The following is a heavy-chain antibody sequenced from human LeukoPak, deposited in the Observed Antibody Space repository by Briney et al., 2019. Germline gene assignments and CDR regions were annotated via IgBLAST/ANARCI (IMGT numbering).Heavy chain of an antibody. D-gene: IGHD3-3*01. CDR3: ARHTSTVSGVLTSPYH. Sequence: SETLSLTCAVTGYSISNGYYWGWIRQPPGKGLEWIGSIYHSGSTYYNPSLKSRVTISVDTSKNQFSLKLSSVTAADTAVYYCARHTSTVSGVLTSPYHWGQGTLVTVSS. V-gene: IGHV4-38-2*01. CDR1: GYSISNGYY. J-gene: IGHJ5*02. CDR2: IYHSGST.